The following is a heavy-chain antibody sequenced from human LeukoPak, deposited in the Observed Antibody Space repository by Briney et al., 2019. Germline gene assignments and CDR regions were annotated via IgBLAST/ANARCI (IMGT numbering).Heavy chain of an antibody. D-gene: IGHD3-10*01. J-gene: IGHJ5*02. Sequence: PGGSLRLSCAASGFTFSRYEMNWVRQAPGKGLEWVSYISSSGSTIYYADSVKGRFTISRDNAKNSLYLQMNSLRAEDTAVYYCARDLPVRGIPGWFDPWGQGTLVTVSS. V-gene: IGHV3-48*03. CDR2: ISSSGSTI. CDR3: ARDLPVRGIPGWFDP. CDR1: GFTFSRYE.